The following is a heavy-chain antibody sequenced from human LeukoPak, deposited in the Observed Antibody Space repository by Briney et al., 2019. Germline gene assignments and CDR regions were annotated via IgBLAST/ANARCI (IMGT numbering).Heavy chain of an antibody. CDR2: LDYSGST. Sequence: SETLSLTCTVSGYSISSYYWTWIRQPPGKGLEWIGYLDYSGSTNYNPSLKSRVTISVDTSKNQFSLKLSSVTAADTAVYYCARDRAGFGELFHKNYYHMDVWGKGTTVTISS. D-gene: IGHD3-10*01. V-gene: IGHV4-59*12. CDR1: GYSISSYY. CDR3: ARDRAGFGELFHKNYYHMDV. J-gene: IGHJ6*03.